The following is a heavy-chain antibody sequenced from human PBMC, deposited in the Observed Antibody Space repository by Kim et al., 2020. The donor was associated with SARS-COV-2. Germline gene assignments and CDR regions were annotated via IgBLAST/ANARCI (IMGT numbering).Heavy chain of an antibody. J-gene: IGHJ6*02. D-gene: IGHD1-26*01. CDR2: ISAYNGNT. V-gene: IGHV1-18*01. Sequence: ASVKVSCKASGYTFTSYGISWVRQAPGQGLEWMGWISAYNGNTNYAQKLQGRVTMTTDTSTSTAYMELRSLRSDDTAVYYCARDPATPGAALAYYYGMDVWGQGTTVTVSS. CDR3: ARDPATPGAALAYYYGMDV. CDR1: GYTFTSYG.